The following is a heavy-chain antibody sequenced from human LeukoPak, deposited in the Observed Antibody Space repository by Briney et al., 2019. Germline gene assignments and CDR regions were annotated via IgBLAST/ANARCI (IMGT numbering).Heavy chain of an antibody. CDR3: AKDGTFYGSGNYFDY. Sequence: GGSLRLSCTASGFTFGDYAMSWFRQAPGKGLEWVSAISGSGGSTYYADSVKGRFTISRDNSKNTLYLQMNSLRAEDTAVYYCAKDGTFYGSGNYFDYWGQGTLVTVSS. CDR1: GFTFGDYA. V-gene: IGHV3-23*01. D-gene: IGHD3-10*01. CDR2: ISGSGGST. J-gene: IGHJ4*02.